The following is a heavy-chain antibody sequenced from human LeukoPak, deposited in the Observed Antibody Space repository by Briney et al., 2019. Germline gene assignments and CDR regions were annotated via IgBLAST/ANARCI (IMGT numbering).Heavy chain of an antibody. V-gene: IGHV3-64*01. J-gene: IGHJ4*02. Sequence: GGSLRLSCAASGFTFRSYAMHWLRQAPGKGLEYVSAISQNGDGTYYANSVKGRFTISRDNSKNTVYLQTGSLRAEDTAVYYCALTPDYYGSGSFDYWGQGTLVTVSS. D-gene: IGHD3-10*01. CDR3: ALTPDYYGSGSFDY. CDR2: ISQNGDGT. CDR1: GFTFRSYA.